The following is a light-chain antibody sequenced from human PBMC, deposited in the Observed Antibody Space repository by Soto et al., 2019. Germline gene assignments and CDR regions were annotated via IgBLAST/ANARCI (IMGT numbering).Light chain of an antibody. J-gene: IGKJ1*01. V-gene: IGKV1-9*01. CDR3: QQLNSYPPWT. CDR2: AAS. Sequence: DIQLTQSPSFLSASIGDRVTITCRASQGIRNYLAWYQQKPGKAPKLLIYAASTLQSGVPSRFSGSGSGTEFTLTISSLRPEDFATYYCQQLNSYPPWTFGQGTKVEIK. CDR1: QGIRNY.